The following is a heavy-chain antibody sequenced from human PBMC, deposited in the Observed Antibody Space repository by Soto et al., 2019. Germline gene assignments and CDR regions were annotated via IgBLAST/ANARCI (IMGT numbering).Heavy chain of an antibody. CDR3: ARGGSYWARRHYFDS. CDR1: GYTFTSYD. V-gene: IGHV1-8*02. CDR2: VTPRNGDT. D-gene: IGHD2-8*02. J-gene: IGHJ4*02. Sequence: ASVKVSCKASGYTFTSYDINWVRQAAGQGPEWMGSVTPRNGDTAFAQKYQGRVTVTSNTSMSAVYMELSNLRSDDTAVYYCARGGSYWARRHYFDSWGQGTLVTVSS.